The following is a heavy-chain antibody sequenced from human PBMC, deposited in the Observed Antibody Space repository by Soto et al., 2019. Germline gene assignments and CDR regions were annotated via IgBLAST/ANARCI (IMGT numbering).Heavy chain of an antibody. J-gene: IGHJ4*02. CDR3: AKDYGPKAPYPYSNTHTDF. CDR1: GFRFSSYA. V-gene: IGHV3-30*18. D-gene: IGHD6-13*01. Sequence: VQLLESGGDLVQPGGSLRLSCAASGFRFSSYAMSWVRQAPGKGLEWVAVISDDGTFKDYADSVKGRFTISRDNSDNTLFLQMNSLGPNDTAVYYCAKDYGPKAPYPYSNTHTDFWGQGTRVTVSS. CDR2: ISDDGTFK.